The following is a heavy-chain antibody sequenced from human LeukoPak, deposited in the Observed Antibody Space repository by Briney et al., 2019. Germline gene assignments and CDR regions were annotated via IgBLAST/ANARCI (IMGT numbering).Heavy chain of an antibody. V-gene: IGHV3-23*01. D-gene: IGHD3-9*01. CDR1: GFTFSSYA. CDR2: ISGSGGST. Sequence: GGSLRLSCAASGFTFSSYAMSWVRQAPGKGLEWASAISGSGGSTYYADSVKGRFTISRDNSKNTLYLQMNSLRAEDTAVYYCAKKEYYDILTGYYPYYFDYWGQGTLVTVSS. J-gene: IGHJ4*02. CDR3: AKKEYYDILTGYYPYYFDY.